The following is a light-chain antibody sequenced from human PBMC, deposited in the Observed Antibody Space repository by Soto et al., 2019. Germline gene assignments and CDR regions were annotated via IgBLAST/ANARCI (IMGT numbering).Light chain of an antibody. CDR3: QQYNSYSPWT. Sequence: DIQMTQSPSTLSASVGDRVTITCRASQSISSWLAWYQQKPGKAPKLLIYKASSLESGVPSRFSGSGSGTEFTLTISSLKPDDFGTYYCQQYNSYSPWTFGQGTKVEIK. CDR1: QSISSW. CDR2: KAS. V-gene: IGKV1-5*03. J-gene: IGKJ1*01.